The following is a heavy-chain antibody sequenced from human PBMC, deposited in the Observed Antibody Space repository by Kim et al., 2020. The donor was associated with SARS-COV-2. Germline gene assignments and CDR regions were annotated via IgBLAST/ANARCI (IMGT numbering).Heavy chain of an antibody. CDR2: ISDSSSYI. Sequence: GGSLRLSCAASGFTFSSYTMNWVRQAPGKGLEWVSSISDSSSYIYYADSVKGRFTISRDNAKNSLYLQVHSLRAEDTAVYYCARDLFDYWGQGTLVTVSS. CDR3: ARDLFDY. V-gene: IGHV3-21*01. J-gene: IGHJ4*02. CDR1: GFTFSSYT.